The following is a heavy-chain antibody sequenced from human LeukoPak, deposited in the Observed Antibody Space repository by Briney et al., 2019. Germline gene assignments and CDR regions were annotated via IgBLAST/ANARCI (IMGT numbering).Heavy chain of an antibody. CDR3: ARRSSGCYYFDY. J-gene: IGHJ4*02. CDR1: GGSISSSSYY. V-gene: IGHV4-39*01. Sequence: SETLSLTCTVSGGSISSSSYYWGWIRQPPGKGLEWIGSIYYSGSTYYNPSLKSRVTISVDTSKNQFSLKLSSVTAADTAVYYCARRSSGCYYFDYWGQGTLVTVSS. D-gene: IGHD6-19*01. CDR2: IYYSGST.